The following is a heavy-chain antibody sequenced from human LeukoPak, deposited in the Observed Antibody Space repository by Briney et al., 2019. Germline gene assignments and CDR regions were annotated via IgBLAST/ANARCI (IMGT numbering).Heavy chain of an antibody. Sequence: ASVKVSCKASGGTFSSYAISWVRQAPGQGLEWMGWINPNSGGTNYAQKFQGRVTMTRDTSISTAYVELSRLRSDDTAVYYCAKAGMYYFDYWGQGTLVTVSS. CDR2: INPNSGGT. CDR3: AKAGMYYFDY. J-gene: IGHJ4*02. CDR1: GGTFSSYA. V-gene: IGHV1-2*02.